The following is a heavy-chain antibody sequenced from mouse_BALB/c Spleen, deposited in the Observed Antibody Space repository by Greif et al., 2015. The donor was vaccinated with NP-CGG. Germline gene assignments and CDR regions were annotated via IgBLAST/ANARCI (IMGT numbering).Heavy chain of an antibody. CDR2: LYPGNGNT. V-gene: IGHV1-84*02. J-gene: IGHJ4*01. CDR1: GYTFTDYY. CDR3: ARRTETEAMDY. Sequence: QLQQSGPELVKPGASVKISCKASGYTFTDYYINWVKQKPGQGLEWIGWLYPGNGNTKYNEKFKGKATLTVDTSSSRTYMQLRSLATENIAVYFCARRTETEAMDYWGQETSVTVSS.